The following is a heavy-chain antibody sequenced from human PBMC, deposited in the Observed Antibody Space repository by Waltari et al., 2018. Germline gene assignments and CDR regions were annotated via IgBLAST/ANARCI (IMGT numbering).Heavy chain of an antibody. Sequence: EVQVVESGGGLVQPGGSLRLSCEASGFSFNSYEMNWIRQAPGKGMEWFSYISKSGSTMYYADSVKGRFTISRDNAKNSLYLEMNSLRAEDTAVYYCARPSTEYYYYYYYMDVWGKGTTVTVS. V-gene: IGHV3-48*03. CDR3: ARPSTEYYYYYYYMDV. CDR1: GFSFNSYE. J-gene: IGHJ6*03. CDR2: ISKSGSTM.